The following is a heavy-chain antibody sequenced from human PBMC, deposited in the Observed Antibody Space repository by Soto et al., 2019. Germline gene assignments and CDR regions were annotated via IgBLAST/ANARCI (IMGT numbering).Heavy chain of an antibody. Sequence: GKGLEWIGYIYYSGSTNYNPSLKSRVTISVDTSKNQFSLKLSSVTAADTAVYYCARDMGIVAVGTIGGKNTENNWFDPWGQGPLVTGSS. D-gene: IGHD6-13*01. CDR2: IYYSGST. CDR3: ARDMGIVAVGTIGGKNTENNWFDP. J-gene: IGHJ5*02. V-gene: IGHV4-59*01.